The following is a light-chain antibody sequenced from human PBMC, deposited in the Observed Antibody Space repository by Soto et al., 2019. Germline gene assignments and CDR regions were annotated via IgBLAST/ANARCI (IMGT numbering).Light chain of an antibody. CDR1: SSNIGSNT. J-gene: IGLJ1*01. Sequence: QAVVTQPRSASGTPGQRVTISCSGSSSNIGSNTVNWYQQLPGTAPKLLIYSNNQRPSGVPDRLSGSKSGTSASLAISGLQSEDEADYYCAAWDDSLNDYVFGTGTKLTVL. CDR2: SNN. CDR3: AAWDDSLNDYV. V-gene: IGLV1-44*01.